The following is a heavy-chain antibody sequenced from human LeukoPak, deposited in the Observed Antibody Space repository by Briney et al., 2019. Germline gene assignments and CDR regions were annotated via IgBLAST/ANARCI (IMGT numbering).Heavy chain of an antibody. V-gene: IGHV3-30*04. CDR2: ISYDGSNK. CDR1: GFTFSSYA. D-gene: IGHD3-22*01. J-gene: IGHJ4*02. CDR3: AKPSRYYDSSGRHDY. Sequence: PGGSLRLSCAASGFTFSSYAMHWVRQAPGKGLEWVAVISYDGSNKYYADSVKGRFTISRDNSKNTLYLQMNSLRAEDTAVYYCAKPSRYYDSSGRHDYWGQGTLVTVSS.